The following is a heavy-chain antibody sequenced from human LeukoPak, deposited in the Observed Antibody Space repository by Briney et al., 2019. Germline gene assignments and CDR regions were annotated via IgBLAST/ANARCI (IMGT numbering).Heavy chain of an antibody. CDR2: LKSKSGGGTT. J-gene: IGHJ4*02. V-gene: IGHV3-15*01. CDR3: TRGSSWSGFGFDY. D-gene: IGHD3-3*01. CDR1: GFTFSDAR. Sequence: GGSLRLSCAASGFTFSDARMSWVRQGPGKGLEWVGRLKSKSGGGTTDYAAPGKDRFTISRDHSKSTLYLQMNSLKTEDTAVYYCTRGSSWSGFGFDYWGQGNLVTVSS.